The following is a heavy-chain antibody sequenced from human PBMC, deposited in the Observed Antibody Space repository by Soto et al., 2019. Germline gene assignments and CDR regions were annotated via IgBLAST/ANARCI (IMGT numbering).Heavy chain of an antibody. V-gene: IGHV4-4*07. J-gene: IGHJ2*01. CDR3: ARDRPEYTSSWCWYFSH. CDR2: LNIAGTI. Sequence: PSETLSLTCSVSGASISSFNWNWVRQPAGKGPEWVGRLNIAGTINYNPSLKSRITMSMDTSKNHISLHLRSVTAADTAIYYCARDRPEYTSSWCWYFSHWGHGTLVTVSS. CDR1: GASISSFN. D-gene: IGHD6-13*01.